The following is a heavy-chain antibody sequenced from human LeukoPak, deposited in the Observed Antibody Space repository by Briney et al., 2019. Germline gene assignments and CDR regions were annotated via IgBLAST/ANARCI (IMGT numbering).Heavy chain of an antibody. CDR2: IIPIFGTA. CDR3: ARRNDSSGIDYFDY. J-gene: IGHJ4*02. Sequence: SVKVPCKASGGTFSSYAISWVRQAPGQGLEWMGGIIPIFGTANYAQKFQGRVTITADESTSTAYMELSSLRSEDTAVYYCARRNDSSGIDYFDYWGQGTLVTVSS. V-gene: IGHV1-69*01. D-gene: IGHD6-19*01. CDR1: GGTFSSYA.